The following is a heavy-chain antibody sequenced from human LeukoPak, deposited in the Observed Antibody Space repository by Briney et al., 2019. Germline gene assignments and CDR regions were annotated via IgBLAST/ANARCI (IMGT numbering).Heavy chain of an antibody. CDR2: INFNSGDT. D-gene: IGHD1-26*01. J-gene: IGHJ4*02. CDR1: GYTFSGYY. V-gene: IGHV1-2*02. CDR3: VRERGATVDY. Sequence: GASVKVSCKASGYTFSGYYIHWVRQAPGQGLEWMEWINFNSGDTNYAQKFQGRVTVTRDTSISTTYMELSSLRADDTAIYHCVRERGATVDYWGQGTLVTVSS.